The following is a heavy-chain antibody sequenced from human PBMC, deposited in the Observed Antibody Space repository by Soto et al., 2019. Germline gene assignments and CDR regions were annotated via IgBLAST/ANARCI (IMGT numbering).Heavy chain of an antibody. CDR2: IYYSGTT. CDR3: AREAVRGKDSEAFDI. CDR1: GGSINTGGCY. V-gene: IGHV4-31*03. Sequence: QLQLQESGPGLVKPSQTLSLTCTVSGGSINTGGCYWSWIRQQPGRGLEWIGYIYYSGTTNYNPSLESRLTVSLDTSKNQFSLMVVSVTAADTAVYYCAREAVRGKDSEAFDIWGQGTMVTVSS. D-gene: IGHD2-21*01. J-gene: IGHJ3*02.